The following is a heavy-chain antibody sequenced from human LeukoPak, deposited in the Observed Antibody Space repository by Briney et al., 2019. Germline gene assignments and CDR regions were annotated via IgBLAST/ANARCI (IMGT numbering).Heavy chain of an antibody. CDR2: ISADNGKT. D-gene: IGHD2-2*01. J-gene: IGHJ4*02. CDR1: GYTFTSYG. V-gene: IGHV1-18*04. CDR3: ARATCSSTICHGRNDY. Sequence: GASVKVSCKASGYTFTSYGISWVRQAPGQGLEWMGWISADNGKTNYAQKLQGRVTMTTDTSTTTAYMELRSLRSDDTAVYYCARATCSSTICHGRNDYWGQGTLVTVSS.